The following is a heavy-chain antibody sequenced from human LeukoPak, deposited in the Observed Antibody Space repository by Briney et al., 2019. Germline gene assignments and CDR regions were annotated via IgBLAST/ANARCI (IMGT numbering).Heavy chain of an antibody. V-gene: IGHV4-34*01. J-gene: IGHJ4*02. Sequence: SKTLSLTCAVYGGSFSGYYWSWIRQPPGKGLEWIGEINHSGSTNYNPSLKSRVTISVDTSKNQFSLKLSSVTAADTAVYYCARGCDSSGYYYFFDYWGQGTLVTVSS. D-gene: IGHD3-22*01. CDR3: ARGCDSSGYYYFFDY. CDR1: GGSFSGYY. CDR2: INHSGST.